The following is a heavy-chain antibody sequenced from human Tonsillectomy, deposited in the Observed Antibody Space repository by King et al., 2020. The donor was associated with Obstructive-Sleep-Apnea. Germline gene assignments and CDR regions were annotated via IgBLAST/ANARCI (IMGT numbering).Heavy chain of an antibody. Sequence: QLQESGPGLVKPSETLSLTCTVSGGSISGYYWSWILQPPGRGLEWIGYIYLSGSTTYNPSRKSRVTISVDTSKNQFSLKLSSVTAADTAVYYCARASGSYPYYYYYGMDVWGQGTTVTVSS. V-gene: IGHV4-59*01. J-gene: IGHJ6*02. CDR3: ARASGSYPYYYYYGMDV. CDR2: IYLSGST. CDR1: GGSISGYY. D-gene: IGHD1-26*01.